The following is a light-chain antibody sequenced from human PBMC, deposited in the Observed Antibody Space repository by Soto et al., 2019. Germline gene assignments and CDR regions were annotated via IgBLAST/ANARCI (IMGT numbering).Light chain of an antibody. CDR3: QQRTDGVT. J-gene: IGKJ4*01. Sequence: EMTLSPGTLALGAGGIVTHTCRASPSASSSYLAWYQQKPGQAPRLPIYEASNRATGIPARFSGSGSGTDFTLSIISLEPEDFSVYYCQQRTDGVTFAGGTRLDIK. CDR1: PSASSSY. CDR2: EAS. V-gene: IGKV3D-20*02.